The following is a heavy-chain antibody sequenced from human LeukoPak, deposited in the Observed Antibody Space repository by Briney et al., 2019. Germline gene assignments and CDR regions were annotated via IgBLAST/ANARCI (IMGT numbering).Heavy chain of an antibody. D-gene: IGHD6-19*01. Sequence: ASVKVSCKASGYTFTGYYMHWVRQAPGQGLEWMGWINPNSGGTNYAQKFQGRVTMTRDTSISTAYMELSRLRSDDTAVYYCARGPSSGWPNWFDPWGQGTLVTVSS. CDR1: GYTFTGYY. CDR2: INPNSGGT. CDR3: ARGPSSGWPNWFDP. J-gene: IGHJ5*02. V-gene: IGHV1-2*02.